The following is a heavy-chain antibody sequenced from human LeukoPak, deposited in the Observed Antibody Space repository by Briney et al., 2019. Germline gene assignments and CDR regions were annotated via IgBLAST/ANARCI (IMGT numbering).Heavy chain of an antibody. Sequence: GGSLRLSCAASGFTFSSYSMNWVRQAPGKGLEWVSSIISSSSYIYYADSVKGRFTISRDNAKNSLYLQMNSLRAEDTAVYYCARDMADIVVVPAAPGPLAFDIWGQGTMVTVSS. CDR2: IISSSSYI. V-gene: IGHV3-21*01. CDR3: ARDMADIVVVPAAPGPLAFDI. D-gene: IGHD2-2*01. J-gene: IGHJ3*02. CDR1: GFTFSSYS.